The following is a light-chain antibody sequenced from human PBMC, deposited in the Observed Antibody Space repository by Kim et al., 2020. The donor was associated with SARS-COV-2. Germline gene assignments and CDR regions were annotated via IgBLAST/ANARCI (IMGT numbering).Light chain of an antibody. V-gene: IGLV1-51*01. J-gene: IGLJ3*02. CDR3: GTWDGSQSVVV. Sequence: GQKVTISCSGSSSNVGTNSVSWYQQLPGKAPKLLIYDTDKRPSGIPDRFSGSKSGTSATLGITGLQTGDEANYYCGTWDGSQSVVVFGGGTTVTVL. CDR2: DTD. CDR1: SSNVGTNS.